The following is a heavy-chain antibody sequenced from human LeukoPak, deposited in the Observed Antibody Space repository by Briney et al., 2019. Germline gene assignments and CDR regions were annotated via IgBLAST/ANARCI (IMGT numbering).Heavy chain of an antibody. CDR2: INPNSGGT. CDR3: ARSSIVGATTGFDY. D-gene: IGHD1-26*01. Sequence: SVKVSCKASGYTFTGYYMHWVRQAPGQGLEWRGRINPNSGGTNYAQKFQGRVTMTRDTSISTAYMELSRLRSDDTAVYYCARSSIVGATTGFDYWGQGTLVTVSS. V-gene: IGHV1-2*06. J-gene: IGHJ4*02. CDR1: GYTFTGYY.